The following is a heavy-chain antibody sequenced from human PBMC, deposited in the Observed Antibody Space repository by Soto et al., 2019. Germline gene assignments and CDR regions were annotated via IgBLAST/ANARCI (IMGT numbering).Heavy chain of an antibody. CDR3: AGALWANLWDY. Sequence: EVRLVESGGGLVQPGGSLRLSCAASGFTFSTYWMTWVRQAPGKGLEWVANIKQDGSEKYYVDSVKGRFTISRDNAKNSLYLQMNSLRAEDTGVYYCAGALWANLWDYWGQGTLVTVSS. CDR1: GFTFSTYW. V-gene: IGHV3-7*04. D-gene: IGHD2-21*01. CDR2: IKQDGSEK. J-gene: IGHJ4*02.